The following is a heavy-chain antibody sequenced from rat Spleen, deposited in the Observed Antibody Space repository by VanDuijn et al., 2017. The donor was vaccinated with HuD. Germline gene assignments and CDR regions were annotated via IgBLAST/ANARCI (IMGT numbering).Heavy chain of an antibody. Sequence: EVQLVESGGGLVQPGRSMKLSCAASGFTFSNYAVAWVRQAPKKGLEWVATIIYDGSSTYYRDSVTGRFTLSRDNAKSILYLQMDSLRSEDTATYYCARIYSSYIYGYYFDYWGQGVMVTVSS. CDR3: ARIYSSYIYGYYFDY. CDR2: IIYDGSST. J-gene: IGHJ2*01. CDR1: GFTFSNYA. D-gene: IGHD1-2*01. V-gene: IGHV5-7*01.